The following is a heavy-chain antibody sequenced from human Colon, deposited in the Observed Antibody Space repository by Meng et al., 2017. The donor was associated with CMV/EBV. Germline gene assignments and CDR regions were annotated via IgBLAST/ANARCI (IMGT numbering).Heavy chain of an antibody. V-gene: IGHV4-34*01. J-gene: IGHJ4*02. CDR2: INHSGST. Sequence: LSLPCAVYGGSFSGYYWSWIRQPPGKGLEWIGEINHSGSTNYNPSLKSRVTISVDTSKNQFSLKLSSVTAADTAVYYCARGTLWLDYWGQGTLVTVSS. D-gene: IGHD3-10*01. CDR1: GGSFSGYY. CDR3: ARGTLWLDY.